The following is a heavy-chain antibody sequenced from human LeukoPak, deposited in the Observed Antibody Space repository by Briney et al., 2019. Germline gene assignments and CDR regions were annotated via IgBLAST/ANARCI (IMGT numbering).Heavy chain of an antibody. CDR2: INWNSGTM. V-gene: IGHV3-9*01. J-gene: IGHJ6*03. CDR1: GFSFADAT. CDR3: AKDPYMDV. Sequence: GGSLRLSCAASGFSFADATMHWVRQVPGKGLEWVSGINWNSGTMGYADSVKGRFTVSRDNAKNSLYLQMNSLKTEDSALYYCAKDPYMDVWGKGTTVTVSS.